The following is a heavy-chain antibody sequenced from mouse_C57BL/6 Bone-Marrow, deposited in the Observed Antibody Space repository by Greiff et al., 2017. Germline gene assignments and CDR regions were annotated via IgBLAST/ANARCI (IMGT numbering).Heavy chain of an antibody. V-gene: IGHV1-63*01. CDR2: IYPGGGYT. J-gene: IGHJ2*01. CDR3: ARSRYDYDGGDFDY. CDR1: GYTFTNYW. Sequence: VKLMESGAELVRPGTSVKMSCKASGYTFTNYWIGWAKQRPGHGLEWIGDIYPGGGYTNYNEEFKGKATLTADKSSSTAYMQFSSLTSEDSAIYYCARSRYDYDGGDFDYWGQGTTLTVSS. D-gene: IGHD2-4*01.